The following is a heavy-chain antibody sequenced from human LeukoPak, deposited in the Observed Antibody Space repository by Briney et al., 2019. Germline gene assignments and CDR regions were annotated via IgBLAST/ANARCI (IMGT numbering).Heavy chain of an antibody. V-gene: IGHV4-59*08. CDR3: ARGGVNWNYDY. D-gene: IGHD1-7*01. Sequence: PSETLSLTCTVSGGSISSCYWSWIRQPPGKGLEWIGYIYYSGNTNYNPSLKSRVTISVDTSKNQFSLNLSSVTAADTAIYYCARGGVNWNYDYWGQGTLVTVSS. J-gene: IGHJ4*02. CDR1: GGSISSCY. CDR2: IYYSGNT.